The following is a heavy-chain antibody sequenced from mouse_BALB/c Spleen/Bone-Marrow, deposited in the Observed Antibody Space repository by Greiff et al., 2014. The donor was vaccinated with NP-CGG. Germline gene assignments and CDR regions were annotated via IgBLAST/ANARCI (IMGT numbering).Heavy chain of an antibody. V-gene: IGHV7-3*02. CDR2: IRNKANGYTT. Sequence: DVMLVESGGGLVQPGGFLRLSCATSGFTFTDHYVSWVRQPPGKALEWLGFIRNKANGYTTEYSASVKGRITISRDNSQSIVYLQMNTLRAEDSATYYCARDYSYYFDYWGQGTTLTVSS. CDR1: GFTFTDHY. J-gene: IGHJ2*01. D-gene: IGHD2-1*01. CDR3: ARDYSYYFDY.